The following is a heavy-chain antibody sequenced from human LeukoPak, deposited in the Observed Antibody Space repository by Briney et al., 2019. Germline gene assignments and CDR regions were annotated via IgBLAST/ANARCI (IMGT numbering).Heavy chain of an antibody. CDR2: ISYDGSNK. CDR1: GFTFSSYA. CDR3: ARVFLVGWRSKQNYGGNSRRDY. D-gene: IGHD4-23*01. Sequence: GRSLRLSCAASGFTFSSYAMHWVRQAPGKGLEWVAVISYDGSNKYYADSVKGRFTISRDNSKNTLYLQMNSLRAEDTAVYYCARVFLVGWRSKQNYGGNSRRDYWGQGTLVTVSS. J-gene: IGHJ4*02. V-gene: IGHV3-30-3*01.